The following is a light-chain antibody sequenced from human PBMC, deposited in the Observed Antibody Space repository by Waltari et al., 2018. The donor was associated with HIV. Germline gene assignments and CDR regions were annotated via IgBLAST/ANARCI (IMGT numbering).Light chain of an antibody. V-gene: IGLV1-47*01. CDR3: AAWDNYLNAWV. CDR1: SSNIGSHF. Sequence: QSVLTQPPSTSATPGQRVTILCSGASSNIGSHFVSWYQHLPWATPKLLIYESDRRPSGVPDRFSGSESGTSASLAISGLRSEDEADYYCAAWDNYLNAWVFGGGTRVTVL. J-gene: IGLJ3*02. CDR2: ESD.